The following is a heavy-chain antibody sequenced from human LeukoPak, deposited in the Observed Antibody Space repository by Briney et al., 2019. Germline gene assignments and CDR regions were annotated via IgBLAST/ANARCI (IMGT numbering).Heavy chain of an antibody. CDR3: ANSLLPSYYGMDV. CDR2: IYYSGST. Sequence: PSGTLSLTCTVSGGSISSYYWSWIRQPPGKGLEWIGYIYYSGSTNCNPSLKSRVTISVDTSKNQFSLKLSSVTAADTAVYYCANSLLPSYYGMDVWGQGTTVTVSS. D-gene: IGHD2-21*01. V-gene: IGHV4-59*01. CDR1: GGSISSYY. J-gene: IGHJ6*02.